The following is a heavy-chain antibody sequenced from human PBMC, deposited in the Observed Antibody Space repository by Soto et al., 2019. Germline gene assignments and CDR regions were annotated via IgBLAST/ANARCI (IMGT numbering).Heavy chain of an antibody. D-gene: IGHD3-3*01. J-gene: IGHJ6*02. CDR2: ISGSGGST. CDR1: GFTFSSYA. CDR3: AKDYDFWSGPHMDV. V-gene: IGHV3-23*01. Sequence: PGGSLRLSCAASGFTFSSYAMSWVRQAPGKGLEWVSAISGSGGSTYYADSVKGRFTISRDNSKNTLYLQMNSLRAEDTAVYYCAKDYDFWSGPHMDVWGQGTTVTVSS.